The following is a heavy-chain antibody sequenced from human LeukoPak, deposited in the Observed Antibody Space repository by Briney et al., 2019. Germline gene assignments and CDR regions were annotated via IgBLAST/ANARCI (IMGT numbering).Heavy chain of an antibody. D-gene: IGHD2-2*01. J-gene: IGHJ2*01. CDR3: ARHWKYQPLSRYFDL. CDR2: IYYSGST. V-gene: IGHV4-59*08. Sequence: SETLSLTCTVSGGPISSYYWSWIRQPPGKGLEWIGYIYYSGSTNYDPSLKSRVTISVDTSKNQFSLKLSSVTAADTAVYYCARHWKYQPLSRYFDLWGRGTLVTVSS. CDR1: GGPISSYY.